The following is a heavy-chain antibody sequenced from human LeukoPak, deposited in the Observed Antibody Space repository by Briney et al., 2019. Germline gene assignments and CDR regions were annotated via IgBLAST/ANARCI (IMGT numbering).Heavy chain of an antibody. CDR3: ARVEMSSGWFYYFDY. V-gene: IGHV4-4*02. Sequence: SETLSLTCAVSGGSISSSNWWSWVRQPPGKGLEWIGEIYHSGSFNYNPSLQSRVTISLDKSQNQFSLRLTSVTAADTAVYYCARVEMSSGWFYYFDYWGQGTLVTVSS. CDR1: GGSISSSNW. D-gene: IGHD6-19*01. J-gene: IGHJ4*02. CDR2: IYHSGSF.